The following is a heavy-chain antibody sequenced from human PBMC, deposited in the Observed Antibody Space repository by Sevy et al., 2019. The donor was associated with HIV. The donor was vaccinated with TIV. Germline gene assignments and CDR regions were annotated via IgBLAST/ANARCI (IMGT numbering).Heavy chain of an antibody. D-gene: IGHD3-3*01. CDR3: ANMASDFWSGYYNGDYYCDY. J-gene: IGHJ4*02. CDR1: GFTFSSYG. Sequence: GGSLRLSCTASGFTFSSYGMHWVRQAPGKGLEWVAVISYAGSNKYYADSVKGRFTVSRDNSKNTLYLQMNSLRAEDTAVYYCANMASDFWSGYYNGDYYCDYWGQGTLVTVSS. CDR2: ISYAGSNK. V-gene: IGHV3-30*18.